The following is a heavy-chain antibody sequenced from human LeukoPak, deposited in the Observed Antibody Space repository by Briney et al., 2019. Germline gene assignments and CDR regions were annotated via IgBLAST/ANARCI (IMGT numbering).Heavy chain of an antibody. CDR1: GGSISSRSYY. V-gene: IGHV4-39*02. D-gene: IGHD3-3*01. CDR2: IYYSGST. CDR3: ARDYDFWSGPPGDYFDY. J-gene: IGHJ4*02. Sequence: PSETLSLTCTVSGGSISSRSYYWGWIRQPPGKGLEWIGSIYYSGSTYYNPSLKSRVTISVDTSKNQFSLKLSSVTAADTAVYYCARDYDFWSGPPGDYFDYWGQGTLVTVSS.